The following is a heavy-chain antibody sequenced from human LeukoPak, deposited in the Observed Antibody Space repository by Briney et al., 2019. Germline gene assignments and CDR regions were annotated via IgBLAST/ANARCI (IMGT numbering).Heavy chain of an antibody. CDR2: IYYSGST. J-gene: IGHJ4*02. CDR3: ARHGHHGNYDF. Sequence: PSETLSLTCTVSGGSVSSATYYWAWIRQPPGKGLEWIGSIYYSGSTYYNPSLKSPVTISVDTSKNQSSLKLSSVTAADTAVYHCARHGHHGNYDFWGQGTLVTVSS. CDR1: GGSVSSATYY. D-gene: IGHD4-11*01. V-gene: IGHV4-39*01.